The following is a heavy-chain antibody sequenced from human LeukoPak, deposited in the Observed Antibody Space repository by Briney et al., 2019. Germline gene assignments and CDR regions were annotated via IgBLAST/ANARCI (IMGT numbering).Heavy chain of an antibody. V-gene: IGHV3-74*01. CDR3: VRGVELTGYSDY. CDR2: IDHDGINT. CDR1: GFTFSTYW. D-gene: IGHD3-9*01. Sequence: PGGSLRLSCAASGFTFSTYWMHWVRQAPGKGLVWVSRIDHDGINTYYADSVKGRFTISRDNAKNSLYLQMNSLRAEDTAVYYCVRGVELTGYSDYWGRGTLVTVSS. J-gene: IGHJ4*02.